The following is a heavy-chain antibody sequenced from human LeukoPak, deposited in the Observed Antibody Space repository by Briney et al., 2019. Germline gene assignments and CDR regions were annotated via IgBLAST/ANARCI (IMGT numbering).Heavy chain of an antibody. Sequence: GGSLRLSCAASGFTFSSYGMSWVRQAPGKGLEWVSAISGSGGSTYYADSVKGRFTISRDNSKNTLYLQMNSLRAEDTAVYYCARGLAVAGSSWFDPWGQGTLVSVSS. CDR3: ARGLAVAGSSWFDP. CDR1: GFTFSSYG. CDR2: ISGSGGST. V-gene: IGHV3-23*01. D-gene: IGHD6-19*01. J-gene: IGHJ5*02.